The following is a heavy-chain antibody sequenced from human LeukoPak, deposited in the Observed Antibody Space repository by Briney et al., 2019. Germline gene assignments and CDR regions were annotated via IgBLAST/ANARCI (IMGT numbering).Heavy chain of an antibody. CDR1: GFTFSRFW. CDR3: ARAYDSSLDY. D-gene: IGHD3-22*01. V-gene: IGHV3-7*03. Sequence: GGSLRLSCAASGFTFSRFWMSWVRQAPGKGLEWVADINQDGSGKYFVDSVKGRFTISRDNAKNSLYLQVNSLRAEDTAVYYCARAYDSSLDYWGQGTLVTVSS. J-gene: IGHJ4*02. CDR2: INQDGSGK.